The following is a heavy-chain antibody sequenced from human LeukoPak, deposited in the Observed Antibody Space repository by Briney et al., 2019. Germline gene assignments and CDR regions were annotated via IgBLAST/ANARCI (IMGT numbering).Heavy chain of an antibody. CDR2: INISGTT. D-gene: IGHD2-2*01. V-gene: IGHV4-4*07. J-gene: IGHJ4*02. Sequence: SETLSLTCSVSGASISSHYWTWIRQPAGKGLEWIGRINISGTTNYNPSLKSRVAMSADTSKNQLSLKLSSVTAADTAVYYCARVPSDCSTASCYSLNYFDSWGQGTLVTVSS. CDR3: ARVPSDCSTASCYSLNYFDS. CDR1: GASISSHY.